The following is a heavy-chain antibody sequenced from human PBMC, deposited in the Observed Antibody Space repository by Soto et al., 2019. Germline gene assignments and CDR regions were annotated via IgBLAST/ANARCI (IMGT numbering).Heavy chain of an antibody. CDR3: AKDLTRQLAYWLAP. CDR1: GFSFTGYY. V-gene: IGHV1-2*02. Sequence: ASVKVSCKASGFSFTGYYIHWLRQAPGQGLEWMGWINAHSGGTEYAQKFQGRVTLTRDTSIATAYLTLTSLTSDDTALYYCAKDLTRQLAYWLAPGARGPQVPVSA. J-gene: IGHJ5*02. D-gene: IGHD6-6*01. CDR2: INAHSGGT.